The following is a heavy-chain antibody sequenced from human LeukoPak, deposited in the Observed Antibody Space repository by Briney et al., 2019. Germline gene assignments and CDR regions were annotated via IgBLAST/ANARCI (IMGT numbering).Heavy chain of an antibody. Sequence: SETLSLTCTVSGGSISSHYWHWIRQPPGKGLECIGYIYYSGSTDYNPSLKSRVTISVDTSKNQFSLKLSSVTAADTAVYYCATNAGGYREPPFDYWGQGTLVTVSS. CDR1: GGSISSHY. V-gene: IGHV4-59*11. J-gene: IGHJ4*02. CDR2: IYYSGST. D-gene: IGHD5-12*01. CDR3: ATNAGGYREPPFDY.